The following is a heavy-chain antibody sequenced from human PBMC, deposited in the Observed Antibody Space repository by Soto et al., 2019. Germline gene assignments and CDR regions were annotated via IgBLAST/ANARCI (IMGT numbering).Heavy chain of an antibody. CDR3: ARESEDLTSNFAY. V-gene: IGHV3-23*01. Sequence: GGSLRLSCAASGLTFGTYAMSWVRQAPGKGLEWVSAISSSGGSTFYADSVKGRFTISRDNSNNTLFLQMNSLRAEDTAVYYCARESEDLTSNFAYRGQGTQVTVS. CDR2: ISSSGGST. J-gene: IGHJ4*02. CDR1: GLTFGTYA.